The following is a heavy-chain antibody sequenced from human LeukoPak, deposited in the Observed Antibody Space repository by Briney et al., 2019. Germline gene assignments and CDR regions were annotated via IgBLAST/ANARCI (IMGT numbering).Heavy chain of an antibody. CDR1: GGSFSGDF. CDR3: ESCEPHDAFDI. V-gene: IGHV4-34*01. CDR2: INHGGST. D-gene: IGHD2-21*01. Sequence: SETLSLTCAVYGGSFSGDFWSWIRQSPGKGLEWIGEINHGGSTTYNPSLKSRVTISVDKSKNKFSLKLSSVTAADTAVYYCESCEPHDAFDIWGQGTMVTVSS. J-gene: IGHJ3*02.